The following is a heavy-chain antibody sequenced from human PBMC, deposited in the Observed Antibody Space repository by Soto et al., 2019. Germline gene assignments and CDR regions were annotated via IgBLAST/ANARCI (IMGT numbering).Heavy chain of an antibody. Sequence: GASVKVFCKASGYTFTSYGISWVRQAPGQGLEWMGWISAYNGNTNYAQKLQGRVTMTTDTSTSTAYMELRSLRSDDTAVYYCARDLSLPYQPLLYPAPPVWFDPWGQGTLVTSPQ. CDR2: ISAYNGNT. J-gene: IGHJ5*02. CDR3: ARDLSLPYQPLLYPAPPVWFDP. V-gene: IGHV1-18*04. D-gene: IGHD2-2*02. CDR1: GYTFTSYG.